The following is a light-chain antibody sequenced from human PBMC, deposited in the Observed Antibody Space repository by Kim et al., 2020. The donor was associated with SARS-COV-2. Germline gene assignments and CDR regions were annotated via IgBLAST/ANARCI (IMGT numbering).Light chain of an antibody. J-gene: IGLJ3*02. CDR3: LLYYSGARV. Sequence: PGGTVTLTCGSTTGSVTSNHYAFWFQQRPGQAPRTLIYDTDKRQSWTPSRCSGSLRGGEAALTLSGAQPEDEADYYCLLYYSGARVFGGGTQLTVL. CDR1: TGSVTSNHY. CDR2: DTD. V-gene: IGLV7-46*01.